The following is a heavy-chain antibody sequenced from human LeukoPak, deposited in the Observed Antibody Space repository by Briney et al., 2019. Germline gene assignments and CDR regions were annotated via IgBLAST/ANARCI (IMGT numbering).Heavy chain of an antibody. J-gene: IGHJ4*02. Sequence: SETLSLTCTVSGGSISSSSYYWGWIRQPPGKGLEWIGSINYSGNTYYNPSLKSRVTISVDTSKNQFSLKLSSVTAADAAVYYCATSGYQGNSRFDYWGQGTLVTVSS. V-gene: IGHV4-39*01. D-gene: IGHD4-23*01. CDR2: INYSGNT. CDR1: GGSISSSSYY. CDR3: ATSGYQGNSRFDY.